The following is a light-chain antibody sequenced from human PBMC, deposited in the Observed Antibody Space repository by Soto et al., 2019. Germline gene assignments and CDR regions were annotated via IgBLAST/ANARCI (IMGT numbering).Light chain of an antibody. CDR1: SSDVGGSNY. V-gene: IGLV2-11*01. J-gene: IGLJ3*02. CDR3: CSYGGSYTGV. Sequence: QSALTQPRSVSGSPGQSVTISCTGTSSDVGGSNYVSWYQQHPGKAPKLMIYDVSKRPSGVPDRFSGSKSGNTASLTISGLQAEDEADYYCCSYGGSYTGVFGGGTKLTVL. CDR2: DVS.